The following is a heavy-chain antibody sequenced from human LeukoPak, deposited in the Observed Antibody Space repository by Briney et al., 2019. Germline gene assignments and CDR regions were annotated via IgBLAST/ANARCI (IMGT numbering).Heavy chain of an antibody. D-gene: IGHD1-26*01. CDR1: RFTFSGSA. V-gene: IGHV3-73*01. J-gene: IGHJ4*02. CDR2: IRSKANSYAT. Sequence: GGSLRLSCAASRFTFSGSAMHWVRQASGKGLEWVGRIRSKANSYATAYAASVKGRFTISRDDSKNTAYLQMNSLKTEDTAVYYCTRPGIVGATVDYWGQGTLVTVSS. CDR3: TRPGIVGATVDY.